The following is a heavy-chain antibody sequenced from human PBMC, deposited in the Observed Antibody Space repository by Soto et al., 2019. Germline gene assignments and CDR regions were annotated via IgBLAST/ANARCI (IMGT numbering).Heavy chain of an antibody. CDR2: ISYDGSNK. Sequence: GGSLRLSCGASGFTFSSYGMHWVRQAPGKGLEWVAVISYDGSNKYYADSVKGRFTISRDNSKNTLYLQMNSLRAEDTAVYYCAKESYHYSGSYSAPGAFAIWGQGTMVTVSS. CDR3: AKESYHYSGSYSAPGAFAI. CDR1: GFTFSSYG. V-gene: IGHV3-30*18. D-gene: IGHD1-26*01. J-gene: IGHJ3*02.